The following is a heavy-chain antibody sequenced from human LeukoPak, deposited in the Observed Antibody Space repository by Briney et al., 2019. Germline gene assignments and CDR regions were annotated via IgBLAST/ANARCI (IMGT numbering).Heavy chain of an antibody. Sequence: ASVKVSCKASGYTFTAYFMHWVRQAPGQGLEWMGWINPNSGGTNYAQKFQGRVTMTRDTSISTAYLDLSSLTSDDTAVYYCARDGVYGDTTNFDYWGQGTLVTVSS. J-gene: IGHJ4*02. V-gene: IGHV1-2*02. D-gene: IGHD4-17*01. CDR1: GYTFTAYF. CDR3: ARDGVYGDTTNFDY. CDR2: INPNSGGT.